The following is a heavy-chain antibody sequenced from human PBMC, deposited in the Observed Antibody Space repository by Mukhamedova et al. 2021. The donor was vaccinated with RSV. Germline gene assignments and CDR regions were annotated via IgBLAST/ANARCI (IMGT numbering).Heavy chain of an antibody. V-gene: IGHV3-49*02. J-gene: IGHJ4*02. D-gene: IGHD3-3*01. Sequence: VRQAPGKGLEWVAFIRDKVSGETTEYAASVKGRFTVSRDDSKSIAYLQMNSLQTGDTAVYYCSPWSVHQKFHYWGQGTLVTVSS. CDR3: SPWSVHQKFHY. CDR2: IRDKVSGETT.